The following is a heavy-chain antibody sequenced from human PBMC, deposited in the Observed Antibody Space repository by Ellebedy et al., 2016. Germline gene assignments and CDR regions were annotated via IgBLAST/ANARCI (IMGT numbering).Heavy chain of an antibody. Sequence: GESLKISXAASGFTFSSYAMHWVRQAPGKGLEWVAVISYDGSNKYYADSVKGRFTISRDNAKNSLYLQMNSLRAEDTAVYYCATLYSEAWYFDLWGRGTLVTVSS. V-gene: IGHV3-30-3*01. CDR3: ATLYSEAWYFDL. CDR2: ISYDGSNK. J-gene: IGHJ2*01. CDR1: GFTFSSYA. D-gene: IGHD5-12*01.